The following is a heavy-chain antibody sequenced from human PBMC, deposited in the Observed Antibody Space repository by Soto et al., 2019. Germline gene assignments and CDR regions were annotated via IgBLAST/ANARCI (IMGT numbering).Heavy chain of an antibody. CDR3: AKVSSAWYAGFFDL. D-gene: IGHD2-8*01. J-gene: IGHJ4*02. Sequence: EVQLLESGGGLVQPGGSLRLSCVASGFTFNRQAMTWVRQAPGKGLEWVSGLSDSGGSIYYADSVKGRFTISRDNSMNTLYLQMNTLRAEDPAVYYCAKVSSAWYAGFFDLWGQGTLVTVSS. V-gene: IGHV3-23*01. CDR2: LSDSGGSI. CDR1: GFTFNRQA.